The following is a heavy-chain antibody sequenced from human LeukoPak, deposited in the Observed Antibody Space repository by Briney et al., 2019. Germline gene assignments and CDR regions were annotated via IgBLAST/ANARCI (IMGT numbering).Heavy chain of an antibody. Sequence: GGSLRLSCAASGFTLSTYAMSWVRQTPGKGLEWVAATSSSDAGTYHADSVRGRFTISRDNSKNTLYLQMNSLRVEDTAVYYCARGLFLSGYLDAFDIWGQGTVVTVSS. CDR1: GFTLSTYA. CDR3: ARGLFLSGYLDAFDI. J-gene: IGHJ3*02. V-gene: IGHV3-23*01. D-gene: IGHD3-22*01. CDR2: TSSSDAGT.